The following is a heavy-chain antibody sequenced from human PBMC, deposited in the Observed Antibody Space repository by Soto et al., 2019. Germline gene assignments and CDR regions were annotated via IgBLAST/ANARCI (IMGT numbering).Heavy chain of an antibody. D-gene: IGHD3-3*01. CDR3: ARFPYYDFWSGRLNDY. V-gene: IGHV4-59*08. Sequence: SETLSLTCTVSGGSISSYYWSWIRQPPGKGLEWIGYIYYSGSTNYNPSLKSRVTISVDTSKNQFSLKLSSVTAADTAVYYCARFPYYDFWSGRLNDYWGQGTLVTVSS. J-gene: IGHJ4*02. CDR2: IYYSGST. CDR1: GGSISSYY.